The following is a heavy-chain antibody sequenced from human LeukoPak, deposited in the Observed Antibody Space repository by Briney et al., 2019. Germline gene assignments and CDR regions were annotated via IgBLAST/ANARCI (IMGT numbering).Heavy chain of an antibody. CDR3: ASPRGDDSGGYYTWYFHH. V-gene: IGHV4-59*08. CDR1: GGSISSYY. Sequence: SETLSLTCTVSGGSISSYYWSWIRQSPGKGLEWIGNIHYSGSTNYNPSLKSRVAISVDSSKSQFSLKLSSVTAADTAVYFCASPRGDDSGGYYTWYFHHWGQGILVTVSS. CDR2: IHYSGST. D-gene: IGHD3-22*01. J-gene: IGHJ1*01.